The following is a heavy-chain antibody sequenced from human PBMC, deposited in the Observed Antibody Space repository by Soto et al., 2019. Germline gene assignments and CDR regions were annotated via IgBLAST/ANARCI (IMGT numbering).Heavy chain of an antibody. D-gene: IGHD5-18*01. J-gene: IGHJ6*02. CDR3: ARDRLMATAGTARHYFGLDV. Sequence: PSETLSLTCGVCGGCIRSGGYYWSWVRQNPRKGLEWIGNIYYSGNTYYNPSLKSRLTISVDTSKNQFSLNLSSVTAADTAVYYCARDRLMATAGTARHYFGLDVWGQGTTVT. CDR2: IYYSGNT. CDR1: GGCIRSGGYY. V-gene: IGHV4-31*11.